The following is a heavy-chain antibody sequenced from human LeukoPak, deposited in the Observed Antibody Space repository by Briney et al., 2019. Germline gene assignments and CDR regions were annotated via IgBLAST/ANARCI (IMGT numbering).Heavy chain of an antibody. D-gene: IGHD3-10*01. CDR3: ARGPKVRGVIIANAFDI. V-gene: IGHV4-4*02. CDR2: MYLSGTT. CDR1: GDSINSLDL. Sequence: SETLSLTCTVSGDSINSLDLWSWVRQPPGKGLEWIGEMYLSGTTHSNPSVKSRVTISIDTSKNQFSLKLSSVTAADTAVYYCARGPKVRGVIIANAFDIWGQGTMVTVSS. J-gene: IGHJ3*02.